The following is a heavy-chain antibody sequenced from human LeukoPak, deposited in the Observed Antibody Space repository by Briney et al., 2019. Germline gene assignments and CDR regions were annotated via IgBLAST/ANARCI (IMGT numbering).Heavy chain of an antibody. D-gene: IGHD3-10*01. CDR1: GYTFTGYY. Sequence: GASVKVSCKASGYTFTGYYMHWVRQAPGQGLEWMGWINPNSGGTNYAQKFQGRVTMNRDTSISTAYMELSRLRSDDTAVYYCARGFVGELLWFGEPNAFDIWGQGTMVTVSS. CDR2: INPNSGGT. J-gene: IGHJ3*02. V-gene: IGHV1-2*02. CDR3: ARGFVGELLWFGEPNAFDI.